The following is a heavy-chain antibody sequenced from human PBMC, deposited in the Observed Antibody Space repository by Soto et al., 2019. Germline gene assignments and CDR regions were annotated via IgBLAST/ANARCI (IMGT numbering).Heavy chain of an antibody. CDR3: ATRGYSYANFPYYYYYGMDV. J-gene: IGHJ6*02. CDR1: GGTFSSYA. CDR2: IIPIFGTA. Sequence: SVKVSCKASGGTFSSYAISWVRQAPGQGLEWMGGIIPIFGTANYAQKFQGRVTITADESTSTAYMELSSLRSEDTAVYYCATRGYSYANFPYYYYYGMDVWGQGTTVTVSS. V-gene: IGHV1-69*13. D-gene: IGHD5-18*01.